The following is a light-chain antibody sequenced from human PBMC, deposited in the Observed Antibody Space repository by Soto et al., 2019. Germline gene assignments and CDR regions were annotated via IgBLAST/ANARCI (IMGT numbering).Light chain of an antibody. CDR1: ESVTSN. CDR3: QQRSSWPRIT. J-gene: IGKJ5*01. CDR2: DAS. V-gene: IGKV3-11*01. Sequence: EIVLTQSPGTLSLSPGERATLSCRAIESVTSNYIAWYQQKPGQAPRLLIYDASNRAPGIPARFSGSGSGTDFTLTISSLEPDDFAVYYCQQRSSWPRITFGQGTRLEI.